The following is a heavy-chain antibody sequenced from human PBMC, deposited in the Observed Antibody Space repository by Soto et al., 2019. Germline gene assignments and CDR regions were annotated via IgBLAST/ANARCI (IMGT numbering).Heavy chain of an antibody. CDR1: GGSVSIGDYL. CDR2: IHDSGNT. D-gene: IGHD4-17*01. J-gene: IGHJ5*02. Sequence: SETPSLTCTVFGGSVSIGDYLWSWIRQRPGKGLEWIGYIHDSGNTYYNPSLKSRVTISLDTSKNQFSLKVTSMTAADTAVYFCARARGGDSGDYASLFDRWGQGNLVTVSS. CDR3: ARARGGDSGDYASLFDR. V-gene: IGHV4-30-4*01.